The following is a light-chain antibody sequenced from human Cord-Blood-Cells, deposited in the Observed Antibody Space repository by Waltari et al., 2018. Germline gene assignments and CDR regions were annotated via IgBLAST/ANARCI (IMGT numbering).Light chain of an antibody. Sequence: EIVMTQSPATLSVSPGERATLSCRASQGVSSNLAWYQQKPGQAPRLLIYGASTRATGIPASFSGSGSGTEFTLTISSLQSEDFAVYYCQQYNNWPPLTFGGATKVEIK. V-gene: IGKV3-15*01. J-gene: IGKJ4*01. CDR3: QQYNNWPPLT. CDR1: QGVSSN. CDR2: GAS.